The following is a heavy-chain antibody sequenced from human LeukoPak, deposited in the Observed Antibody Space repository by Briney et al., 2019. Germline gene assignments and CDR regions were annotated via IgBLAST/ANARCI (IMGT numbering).Heavy chain of an antibody. CDR1: GYTFTGHY. D-gene: IGHD6-13*01. J-gene: IGHJ4*02. CDR2: INPHNSGT. V-gene: IGHV1-2*02. Sequence: ASVKVSCKASGYTFTGHYIHWVRQAPGQGLEWMGWINPHNSGTNYAQKFQGRVTLTRDTSISTAYMELSRLKSDDTAVYYCAREGAAAGTGSYFDYWGQGTLVTVSS. CDR3: AREGAAAGTGSYFDY.